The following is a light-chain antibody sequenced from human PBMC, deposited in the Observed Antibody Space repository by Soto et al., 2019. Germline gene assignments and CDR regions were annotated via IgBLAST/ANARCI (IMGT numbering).Light chain of an antibody. CDR2: GNS. CDR3: QSYDSSLSGSGV. CDR1: SSNIGAGYD. V-gene: IGLV1-40*01. Sequence: QSVLTQPPSVSGAPGQRVTISCTGSSSNIGAGYDVHWYQQLPGTAPKLLIYGNSNRPSGVPDRFSGSKSGTSASLAITGLRAEDEAYYYCQSYDSSLSGSGVFGGGTTLTVL. J-gene: IGLJ2*01.